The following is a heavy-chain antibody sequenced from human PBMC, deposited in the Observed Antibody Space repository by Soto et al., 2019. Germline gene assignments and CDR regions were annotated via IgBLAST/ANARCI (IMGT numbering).Heavy chain of an antibody. CDR2: ISGSGGST. Sequence: EVQLLESGGGLVQPGGSLRLSCAAYGFTFSSYAMSWVRQAPGKGLEWVSAISGSGGSTYYADSVKGRFTISRDNSKNTLYLQMNSLRAEDTAVYYCAKSSYGYPLFDYWGQGTLVTVSS. CDR3: AKSSYGYPLFDY. D-gene: IGHD5-18*01. V-gene: IGHV3-23*01. CDR1: GFTFSSYA. J-gene: IGHJ4*02.